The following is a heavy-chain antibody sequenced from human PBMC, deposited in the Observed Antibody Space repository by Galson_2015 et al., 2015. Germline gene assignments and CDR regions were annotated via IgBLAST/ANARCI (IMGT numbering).Heavy chain of an antibody. CDR1: GYTLTSYY. CDR2: INPSGGST. D-gene: IGHD6-13*01. Sequence: SVKVSCKASGYTLTSYYMYWVRQAPGQGLEWMGIINPSGGSTSYAQKFQGRVTMTRDTSTSTVYMELSSLRSEDTAVYYCARDAYSSSPSHLDGYWDQGTLVTVSS. V-gene: IGHV1-46*01. CDR3: ARDAYSSSPSHLDGY. J-gene: IGHJ4*02.